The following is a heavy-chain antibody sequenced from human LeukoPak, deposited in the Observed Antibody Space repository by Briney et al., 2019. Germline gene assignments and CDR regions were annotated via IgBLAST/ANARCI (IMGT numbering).Heavy chain of an antibody. V-gene: IGHV3-74*01. Sequence: GGSLRLSCAVSGFTSSGDWMHWVRQAPGKGLVWVSRSKNDGSSTSYADSVKGRFTISRDNAKNTLYLQMNSLRAEDTAVYYCAREGPGRLDYWGQGTLVTVSS. CDR2: SKNDGSST. CDR1: GFTSSGDW. D-gene: IGHD2-8*02. CDR3: AREGPGRLDY. J-gene: IGHJ4*02.